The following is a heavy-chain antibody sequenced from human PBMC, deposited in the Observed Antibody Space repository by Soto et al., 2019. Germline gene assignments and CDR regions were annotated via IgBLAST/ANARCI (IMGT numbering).Heavy chain of an antibody. V-gene: IGHV3-30*03. J-gene: IGHJ4*02. Sequence: QVQLVESGGGVVQPGRSLRLSCAASGFPFTSYGMHWVREGPDKGLEWVAIISYDGSDKHYADSVKGRFTISRDNSKNTLELQMNSLRPEDTALYYCVGGQYYFDYRGQGTLVIVSS. CDR2: ISYDGSDK. D-gene: IGHD3-10*01. CDR1: GFPFTSYG. CDR3: VGGQYYFDY.